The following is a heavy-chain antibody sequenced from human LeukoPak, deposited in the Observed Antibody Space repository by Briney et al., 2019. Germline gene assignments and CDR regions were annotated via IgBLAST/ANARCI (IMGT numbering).Heavy chain of an antibody. CDR1: GFTFSSYG. CDR2: IRYDGSDK. D-gene: IGHD1-7*01. V-gene: IGHV3-30*02. J-gene: IGHJ4*02. Sequence: PGGSLRLSCAASGFTFSSYGMHWVRQAPGKGLEWVAFIRYDGSDKYYVDSVKGRFTISRDNSKNTLYLQMNSLRAEDTAVYYCAKDRDKGNYYFDYWGQGALVTVSS. CDR3: AKDRDKGNYYFDY.